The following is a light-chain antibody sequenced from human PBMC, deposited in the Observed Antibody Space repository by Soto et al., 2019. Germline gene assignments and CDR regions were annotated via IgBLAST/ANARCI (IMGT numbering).Light chain of an antibody. Sequence: DIQMTQSPSTPSGSVGDRVTLTFRASQTISSWLAWYQQKPGKAPKLLIYKASTLKSGVPSRFSGSGPGTEFTLTISSLQPEDFATYYCQQYNSYWTFGQGTKVDI. CDR3: QQYNSYWT. CDR2: KAS. CDR1: QTISSW. V-gene: IGKV1-5*03. J-gene: IGKJ1*01.